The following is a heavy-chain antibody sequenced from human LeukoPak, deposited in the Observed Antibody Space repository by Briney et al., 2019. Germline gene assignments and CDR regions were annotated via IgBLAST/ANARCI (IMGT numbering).Heavy chain of an antibody. V-gene: IGHV4-59*01. D-gene: IGHD6-13*01. Sequence: GSLRLSCAASGFTFSDYYMGWIRQAPGKGLEWIGYIYYSGSTNYNPSLKSRVTISVDTSKNQFSLRLSSVTAADTAVYYCARVTGYMTEDYFDYWGQGTLITVSS. CDR2: IYYSGST. J-gene: IGHJ4*02. CDR3: ARVTGYMTEDYFDY. CDR1: GFTFSDYY.